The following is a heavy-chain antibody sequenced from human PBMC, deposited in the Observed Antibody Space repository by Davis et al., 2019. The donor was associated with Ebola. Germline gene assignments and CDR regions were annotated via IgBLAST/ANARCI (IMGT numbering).Heavy chain of an antibody. CDR2: ISTYNGNT. D-gene: IGHD2-8*02. V-gene: IGHV1-18*01. Sequence: ASVKVSCKASGYTFTSYAISWVRQAPGQGLEWMGWISTYNGNTNYAQKIQGRVTMTTDTSTSTAYMELRSLRPDDTAVYYCARTGLTQHATFDYWGQGTLVTVSS. CDR3: ARTGLTQHATFDY. J-gene: IGHJ4*02. CDR1: GYTFTSYA.